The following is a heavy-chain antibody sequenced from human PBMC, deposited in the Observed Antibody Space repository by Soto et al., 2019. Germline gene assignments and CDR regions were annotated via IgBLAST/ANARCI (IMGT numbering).Heavy chain of an antibody. J-gene: IGHJ6*02. CDR2: IYPGDSDT. CDR3: ARAVTTNYYYYYGMDV. CDR1: GYSFTSYW. V-gene: IGHV5-51*01. D-gene: IGHD4-17*01. Sequence: GESLKISCKGSGYSFTSYWIGWVRQMPGKGLEWMGIIYPGDSDTRYSPSFQGQVTISADKSISTAYLQWSSLKASDTAMYYCARAVTTNYYYYYGMDVWGQGTTVTVSS.